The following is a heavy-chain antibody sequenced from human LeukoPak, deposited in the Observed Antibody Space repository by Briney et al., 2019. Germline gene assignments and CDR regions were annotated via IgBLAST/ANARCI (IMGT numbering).Heavy chain of an antibody. J-gene: IGHJ6*02. V-gene: IGHV1-8*01. CDR3: ARALWFGAEDRYYYYGMDV. CDR2: MNPNSGNT. D-gene: IGHD3-10*01. CDR1: GYTLTSYE. Sequence: GASVKASCKASGYTLTSYEINCVRQATGPRLEWMGWMNPNSGNTGYAQKFQGRVTMTRNTSISTAYMELSSLRSEDTAVYYCARALWFGAEDRYYYYGMDVWGQGTTVTVSS.